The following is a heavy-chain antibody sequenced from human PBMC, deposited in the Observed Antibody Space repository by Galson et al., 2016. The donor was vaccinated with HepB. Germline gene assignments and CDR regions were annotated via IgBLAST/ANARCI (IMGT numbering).Heavy chain of an antibody. D-gene: IGHD1-26*01. J-gene: IGHJ4*02. CDR1: GFTVSSSY. V-gene: IGHV3-53*01. CDR3: ARGGSRPIDY. CDR2: IYSGGST. Sequence: LRLSCAASGFTVSSSYMSWVRQAPGKGLEWVSVIYSGGSTYYADSVKGRFTISRDNAKNTLYLQMNSLRAEDTAVYYCARGGSRPIDYWGQGTLVTVSS.